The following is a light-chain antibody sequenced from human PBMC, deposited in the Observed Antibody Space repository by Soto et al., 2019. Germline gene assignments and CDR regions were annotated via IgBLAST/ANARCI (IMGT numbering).Light chain of an antibody. V-gene: IGLV1-51*01. CDR1: TSNIGNNY. CDR2: DNY. J-gene: IGLJ1*01. CDR3: GKWDSSLNSNV. Sequence: QSVLTQPPSVSAAPGQRVTISCSGSTSNIGNNYVSWFQQLPVTAPKIVIYDNYKRPSGMPDRFSGSKSGTSATLGITGLQTGDEADYYCGKWDSSLNSNVFGIGTKVTVL.